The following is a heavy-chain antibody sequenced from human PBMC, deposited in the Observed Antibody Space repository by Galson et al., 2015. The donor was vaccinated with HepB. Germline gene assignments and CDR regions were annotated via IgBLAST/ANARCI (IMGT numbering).Heavy chain of an antibody. CDR2: MNTNTGKP. D-gene: IGHD3-3*01. Sequence: SVKVSCKASGYTFTDYVVNWVRQAPGQGLEWMGWMNTNTGKPTYAPGFAGRFVFSLDTSVTTAYLQISSLKTDDTAVYYCARSPLRFLDWLPYYDYYYMDVWGEGTTVTVSS. CDR3: ARSPLRFLDWLPYYDYYYMDV. J-gene: IGHJ6*03. V-gene: IGHV7-4-1*02. CDR1: GYTFTDYV.